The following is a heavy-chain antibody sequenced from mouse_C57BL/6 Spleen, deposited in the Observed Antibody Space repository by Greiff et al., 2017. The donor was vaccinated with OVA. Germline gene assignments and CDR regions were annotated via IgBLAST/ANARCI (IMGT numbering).Heavy chain of an antibody. Sequence: EVHLVESGGDLVKPGGSLKLSCAASGFTFSSYGMSWVRQTPDKRLEWVATISSGGSYTYYPDSVKGRFTICRDNAKNTLYLQMSSLKSEDTAMYYCARPLYYDYDEGFAYWGQGTLVTVSA. CDR2: ISSGGSYT. J-gene: IGHJ3*01. CDR3: ARPLYYDYDEGFAY. V-gene: IGHV5-6*01. CDR1: GFTFSSYG. D-gene: IGHD2-4*01.